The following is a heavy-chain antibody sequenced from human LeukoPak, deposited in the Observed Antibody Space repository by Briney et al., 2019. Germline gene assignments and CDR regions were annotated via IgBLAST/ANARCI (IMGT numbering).Heavy chain of an antibody. CDR2: IYSGGST. CDR1: GFTVSSNY. D-gene: IGHD3-22*01. V-gene: IGHV3-66*02. Sequence: GGSLRLSCAASGFTVSSNYMSWVRQAPGKGLEWVSVIYSGGSTYYADSVKGRFTISGDNSKNTLYLQMNSLRAEDTAVYYCARGPLGHYYDSSGYYDWGQGTLVTVSS. CDR3: ARGPLGHYYDSSGYYD. J-gene: IGHJ4*02.